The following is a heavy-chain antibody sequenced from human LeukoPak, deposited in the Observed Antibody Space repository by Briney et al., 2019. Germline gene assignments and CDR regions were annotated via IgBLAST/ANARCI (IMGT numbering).Heavy chain of an antibody. CDR2: LSYDGVNA. J-gene: IGHJ6*02. Sequence: GRSLRLSCAVSGFSFSGNVFHWVRQAPGKGLEWVTYLSYDGVNAFYSDSVKGRFTISRDTAGGTVSLQMDNLRVEDTAVYYCARGGRRDGTVSTYYFYAMDVWGQGTAVTVSS. V-gene: IGHV3-30*04. CDR3: ARGGRRDGTVSTYYFYAMDV. D-gene: IGHD3-10*01. CDR1: GFSFSGNV.